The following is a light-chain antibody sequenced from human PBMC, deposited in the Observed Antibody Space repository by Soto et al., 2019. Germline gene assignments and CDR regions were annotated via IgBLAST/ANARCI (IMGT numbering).Light chain of an antibody. J-gene: IGLJ2*01. CDR2: DVS. Sequence: QSALTQPASVSGSPGQSITISCTGTSSDVGGYNDVSWYQQHPGKAPKLMIYDVSNRPSGVSNRFSGSKSGNTASLTISGLQAEDEADYYCRSYTSSSTLVFGGGTKLTVL. CDR1: SSDVGGYND. V-gene: IGLV2-14*01. CDR3: RSYTSSSTLV.